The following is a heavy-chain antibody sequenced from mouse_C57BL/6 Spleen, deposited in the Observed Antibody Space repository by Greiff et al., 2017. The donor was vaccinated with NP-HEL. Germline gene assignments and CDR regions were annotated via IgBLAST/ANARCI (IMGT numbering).Heavy chain of an antibody. D-gene: IGHD2-1*01. Sequence: VQLQQSGAELVKPGASVKLSCKASGYTFTEYTIHWVKQRSGQGLEWIGWFYPGSGSIKYNEKFKDKATLTADKSSSTVYMELSRWASEDSAVYFCARHEDGRWDGNYVWFAYWGQGTLVTVSA. J-gene: IGHJ3*01. CDR2: FYPGSGSI. V-gene: IGHV1-62-2*01. CDR3: ARHEDGRWDGNYVWFAY. CDR1: GYTFTEYT.